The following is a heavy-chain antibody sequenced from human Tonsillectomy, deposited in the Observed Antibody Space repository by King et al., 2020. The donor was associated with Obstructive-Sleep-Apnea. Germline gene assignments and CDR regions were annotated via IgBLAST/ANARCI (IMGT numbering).Heavy chain of an antibody. D-gene: IGHD5-18*01. J-gene: IGHJ4*02. Sequence: VQLVESGGGLIQPGGSLRLSCAASGFTFSSYTMSWVRQAPGKGLVWGSGISGTGVYTYYAESVKGRFTVSRDNSKNTLYLQMNRLRAEDTAIYYCAKDQLWEKDYWGQGTLVTVSS. CDR1: GFTFSSYT. CDR3: AKDQLWEKDY. V-gene: IGHV3-23*04. CDR2: ISGTGVYT.